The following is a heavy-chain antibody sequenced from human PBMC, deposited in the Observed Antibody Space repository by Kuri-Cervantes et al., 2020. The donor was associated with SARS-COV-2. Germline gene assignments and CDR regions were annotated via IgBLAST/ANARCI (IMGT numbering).Heavy chain of an antibody. D-gene: IGHD1-7*01. Sequence: SSVQVSCKASGGTFSSYAISWVRQAPGQGLGWMGGIIPIFGTANYAQKFQGRVTITTDESTSTAYMELSSLRSEDTAVYYCARDNWNYPSHDAFDIWGQGTMVTVSS. CDR3: ARDNWNYPSHDAFDI. J-gene: IGHJ3*02. CDR2: IIPIFGTA. CDR1: GGTFSSYA. V-gene: IGHV1-69*05.